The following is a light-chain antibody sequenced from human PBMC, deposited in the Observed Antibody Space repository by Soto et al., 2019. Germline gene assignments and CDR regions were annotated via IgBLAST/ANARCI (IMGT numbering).Light chain of an antibody. Sequence: DIQMTQSPSSLSASVGDRVTITCRASQDISIYLAWFQQKPGEAPKSLIYGVSNLQSGDPSRFSGSRHRTDFTIANNSLQTEQFATYYCQQYNDYSYTFRQGTKQQIK. CDR1: QDISIY. V-gene: IGKV1-16*01. CDR2: GVS. CDR3: QQYNDYSYT. J-gene: IGKJ2*01.